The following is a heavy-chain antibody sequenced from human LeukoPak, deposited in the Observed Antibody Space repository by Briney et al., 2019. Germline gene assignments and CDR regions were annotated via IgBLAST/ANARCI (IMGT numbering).Heavy chain of an antibody. J-gene: IGHJ5*02. D-gene: IGHD3-10*01. V-gene: IGHV1-69*05. Sequence: EASVKVSCKASGGTFSSYAISWVRQAPGQGLEWMGGIIPIFGTANYAQKFQGRVTITTDESTSTAYMELSSLRSEDTAVYYCARQYGSGRIDWFDPRGQGTLVTVSS. CDR3: ARQYGSGRIDWFDP. CDR1: GGTFSSYA. CDR2: IIPIFGTA.